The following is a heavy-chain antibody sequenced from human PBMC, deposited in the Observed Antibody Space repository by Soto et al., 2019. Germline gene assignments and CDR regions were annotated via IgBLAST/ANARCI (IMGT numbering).Heavy chain of an antibody. D-gene: IGHD4-17*01. CDR2: IDWDDET. Sequence: SGPTLVNPTQTLTLTCTVSGFSLTASESRVSWIRQPPGEALEWLARIDWDDETFYSTSLKTRLTISKDTSKNQVVLTISNMDPVDTATYYCAGRLRADYAFDFWGQGALVTVSS. J-gene: IGHJ4*02. CDR1: GFSLTASESR. CDR3: AGRLRADYAFDF. V-gene: IGHV2-70*04.